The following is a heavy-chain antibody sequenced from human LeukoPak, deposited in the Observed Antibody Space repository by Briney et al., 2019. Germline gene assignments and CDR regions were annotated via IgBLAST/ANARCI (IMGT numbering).Heavy chain of an antibody. D-gene: IGHD3-10*01. J-gene: IGHJ3*02. CDR2: INHSGST. Sequence: SETLSLTCAVYGGSFSGYYWSWIRQPPGKGLEWIGEINHSGSTNYNPSLKSRVTISVDTSKNQFSLRLSSVTAADTAVYYCARSGSYYQDDAFDIWGQGTMVTVSS. V-gene: IGHV4-34*01. CDR1: GGSFSGYY. CDR3: ARSGSYYQDDAFDI.